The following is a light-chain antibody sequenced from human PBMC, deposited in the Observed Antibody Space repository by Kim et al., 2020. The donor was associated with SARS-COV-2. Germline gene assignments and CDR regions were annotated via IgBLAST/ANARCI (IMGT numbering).Light chain of an antibody. CDR2: AAS. CDR3: QQLKSFPIG. V-gene: IGKV1-9*01. CDR1: QDISTY. J-gene: IGKJ5*01. Sequence: ASVRDRVTTTGRASQDISTYLAWYQQKPVKAPNLLIYAASTLQSGVPSRFSGTGSGTEFTLTISSLQPEDFATYYCQQLKSFPIGFGQGTRLEIK.